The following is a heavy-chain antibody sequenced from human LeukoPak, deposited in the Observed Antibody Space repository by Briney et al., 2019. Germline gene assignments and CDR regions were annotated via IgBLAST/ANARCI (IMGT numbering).Heavy chain of an antibody. V-gene: IGHV3-23*01. CDR3: AKGAAATGDF. Sequence: GGSLRLSCAASGFTFSNYGMSWVRQAPGKGLEWVSGISDSGGNTYYADSVKGRFTISRDNSKNTVYLQMNSLRAEDTAVYYCAKGAAATGDFWGQGTLVTVSS. J-gene: IGHJ4*02. CDR1: GFTFSNYG. CDR2: ISDSGGNT. D-gene: IGHD6-13*01.